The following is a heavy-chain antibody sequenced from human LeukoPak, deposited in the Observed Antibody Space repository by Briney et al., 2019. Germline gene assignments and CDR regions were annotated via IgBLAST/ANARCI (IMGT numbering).Heavy chain of an antibody. Sequence: ASLKVSCKASGYTFTGYYIHWVRQAPGQGLEWMGWINPDSGGTNYAQKFQGRVTMTRDTSISTVYMELSRLRSDDTAVYYCARDKNGDHYYFDYWGQGSLVTVSS. CDR1: GYTFTGYY. D-gene: IGHD4-17*01. J-gene: IGHJ4*02. CDR2: INPDSGGT. CDR3: ARDKNGDHYYFDY. V-gene: IGHV1-2*02.